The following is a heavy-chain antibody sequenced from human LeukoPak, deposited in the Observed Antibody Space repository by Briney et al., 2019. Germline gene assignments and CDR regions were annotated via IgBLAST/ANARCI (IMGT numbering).Heavy chain of an antibody. CDR3: ARGRYYGMDV. CDR2: VNSDGSST. V-gene: IGHV3-74*01. Sequence: GGSLRLSCAASGFTFTSYWMHWVRQAPGKGLVWVSRVNSDGSSTTYADSVKGRFTISRDNTKNTLYLQMNSLRAEDTAVYYCARGRYYGMDVWGQGTTVTVSS. CDR1: GFTFTSYW. J-gene: IGHJ6*02.